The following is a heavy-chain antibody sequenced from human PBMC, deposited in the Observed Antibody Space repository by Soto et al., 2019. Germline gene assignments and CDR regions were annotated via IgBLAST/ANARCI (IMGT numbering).Heavy chain of an antibody. J-gene: IGHJ6*02. CDR1: GFTFSSYA. D-gene: IGHD3-3*01. Sequence: PGGSLRLSCAASGFTFSSYAMHWVRQAPGKGLEWVAVISYDGSNKNYADSVKGRFTISRDNSKNTLYLQMNSLRAEDTAVYYCARGYDFWSGYYYPYGMDGWGQGTTVTVSS. CDR3: ARGYDFWSGYYYPYGMDG. CDR2: ISYDGSNK. V-gene: IGHV3-30-3*01.